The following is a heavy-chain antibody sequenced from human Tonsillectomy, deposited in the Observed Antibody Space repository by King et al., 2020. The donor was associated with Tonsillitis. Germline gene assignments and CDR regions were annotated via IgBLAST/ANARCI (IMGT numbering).Heavy chain of an antibody. CDR2: IYPGDSDT. V-gene: IGHV5-51*01. CDR3: ARQGASVTRFYYYDHMDV. CDR1: GYNFASPW. D-gene: IGHD2-21*02. J-gene: IGHJ6*03. Sequence: EVQLVESGAEVKKPGESLKISCQGSGYNFASPWIGGVRQIPGQGLAWMGIIYPGDSDTRYSPSFQGQVTISADTSISPAYLHWSSLKASDTAMYYCARQGASVTRFYYYDHMDVWGNGTTVTVSS.